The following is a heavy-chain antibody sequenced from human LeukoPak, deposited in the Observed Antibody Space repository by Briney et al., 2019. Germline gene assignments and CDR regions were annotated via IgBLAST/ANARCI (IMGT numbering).Heavy chain of an antibody. CDR2: IYSGGST. CDR1: GFTVSSNY. D-gene: IGHD6-13*01. V-gene: IGHV3-53*01. Sequence: PGGSLRLSCAASGFTVSSNYMSWVRQAPGKGPEWVSVIYSGGSTYYADSVKGRFTISRDNSKNTLYLQMNSLRAEDTVVYYCAREFPEYSSSWYGYFDFWGQGTLVTVSS. CDR3: AREFPEYSSSWYGYFDF. J-gene: IGHJ4*02.